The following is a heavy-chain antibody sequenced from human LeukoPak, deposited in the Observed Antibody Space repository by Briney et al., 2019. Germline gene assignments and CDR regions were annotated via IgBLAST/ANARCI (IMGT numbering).Heavy chain of an antibody. V-gene: IGHV4-4*07. Sequence: SETLSLTCTVSGASISTYYWSWFRQPAGKGLEWIERIHASGNTNYNPSLKSRVSMSIDVSKNQFSLRLNSVTAADTAVFFCARDIGSRVWGKGTTVIVSS. CDR1: GASISTYY. J-gene: IGHJ6*04. CDR3: ARDIGSRV. CDR2: IHASGNT. D-gene: IGHD1-26*01.